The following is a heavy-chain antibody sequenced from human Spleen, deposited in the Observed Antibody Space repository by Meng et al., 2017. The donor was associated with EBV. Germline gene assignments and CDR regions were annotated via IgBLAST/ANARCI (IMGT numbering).Heavy chain of an antibody. CDR2: LNPNRGGT. V-gene: IGHV1-2*06. CDR3: ASAYIYVFDY. J-gene: IGHJ4*02. CDR1: GYSFTDFS. Sequence: QVQLVQSGAEVKKPGASVKVSCKASGYSFTDFSIHWVRQVPGQGLEWMGRLNPNRGGTNYAQNFQGRVTMTSDTSISTAYMALSGLTSDDTAVYYCASAYIYVFDYWGQGTLVTVAS. D-gene: IGHD5-18*01.